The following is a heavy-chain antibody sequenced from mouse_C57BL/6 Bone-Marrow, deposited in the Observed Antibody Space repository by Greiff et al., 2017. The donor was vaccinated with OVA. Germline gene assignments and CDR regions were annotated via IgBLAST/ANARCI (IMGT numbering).Heavy chain of an antibody. V-gene: IGHV1-69*01. Sequence: VQLQQPGAELVMPGASVKLSCKASGYTFTSYWMHWVKQRPGQGLEWIGEIDPSDSYTNYNQKFKGKSTLPVDKSSRTAYMQLSSLTSEDSAVYYCAREGLLAWFAYWGQGTLVTVSA. D-gene: IGHD3-1*01. J-gene: IGHJ3*01. CDR2: IDPSDSYT. CDR3: AREGLLAWFAY. CDR1: GYTFTSYW.